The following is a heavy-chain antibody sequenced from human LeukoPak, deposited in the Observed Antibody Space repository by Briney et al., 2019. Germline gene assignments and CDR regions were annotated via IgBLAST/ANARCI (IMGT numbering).Heavy chain of an antibody. CDR2: IYPGDSDT. CDR3: ARTGYSSGGYGSFDI. J-gene: IGHJ3*02. V-gene: IGHV5-51*01. Sequence: PGESLQISCKGSGYSFTNYWIGWVRQMSGKGLEWMGIIYPGDSDTRYSPSFQGQVTISADKSIITAYLQWSSLKASDTAMYYCARTGYSSGGYGSFDIWGQGTLVTVSS. D-gene: IGHD6-19*01. CDR1: GYSFTNYW.